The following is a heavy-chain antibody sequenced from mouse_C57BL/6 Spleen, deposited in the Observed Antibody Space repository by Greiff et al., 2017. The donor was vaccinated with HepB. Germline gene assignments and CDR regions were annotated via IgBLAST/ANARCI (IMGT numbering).Heavy chain of an antibody. CDR2: IYPGDGDT. J-gene: IGHJ2*01. D-gene: IGHD1-1*01. CDR1: GYAFSSYW. Sequence: VQLQQSGAELVKPGASVKISCKASGYAFSSYWMNWVKQRPGKGLEWIGQIYPGDGDTNYNGKFKGKATLTADKSSSTAYMQLSSLTSEDSAVYFCARDTTVVAGFDYWGQGTTLTVSS. V-gene: IGHV1-80*01. CDR3: ARDTTVVAGFDY.